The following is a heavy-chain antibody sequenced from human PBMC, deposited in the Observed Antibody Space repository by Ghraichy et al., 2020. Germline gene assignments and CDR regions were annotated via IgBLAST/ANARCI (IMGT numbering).Heavy chain of an antibody. CDR1: GFTFSSYG. V-gene: IGHV3-33*08. D-gene: IGHD6-13*01. Sequence: GGSLRLSCAASGFTFSSYGMHWVRQAPGKGLEWVAVIWYDGSNKYYADSVKGRFTISRDNSKNTLYLQMNSLRAEATAVDYCVKVAAAGTVYYGMDVWGQGTTVTVSS. J-gene: IGHJ6*02. CDR3: VKVAAAGTVYYGMDV. CDR2: IWYDGSNK.